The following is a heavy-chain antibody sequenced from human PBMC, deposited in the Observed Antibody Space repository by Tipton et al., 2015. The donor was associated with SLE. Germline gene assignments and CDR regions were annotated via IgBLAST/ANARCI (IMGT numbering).Heavy chain of an antibody. V-gene: IGHV3-74*01. Sequence: SLRLSCAASGFTFSSYAMSWVRQAPGKGLEWVSRINSDGSSTSYADSVKGRFTISRDNAKNQFSLKLSSVTAADTAVYYCARGVAVADPFDYCCGMDVWGQGTTVTVSS. CDR1: GFTFSSYA. CDR3: ARGVAVADPFDYCCGMDV. CDR2: INSDGSST. D-gene: IGHD6-19*01. J-gene: IGHJ6*02.